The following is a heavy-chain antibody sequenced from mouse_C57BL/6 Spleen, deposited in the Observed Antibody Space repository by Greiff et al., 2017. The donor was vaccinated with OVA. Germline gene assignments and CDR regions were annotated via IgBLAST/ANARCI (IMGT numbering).Heavy chain of an antibody. CDR1: GFTFSSYG. Sequence: DVMLVESGGDLVKPGGSLKLSCAASGFTFSSYGMSWVRQTPDKRLEWVATISSGGSYTYYPDSVKGRFTISRDNAKNTLYLQMSSLKSEDTAMYYCARPEDYGSSYWYFDVWGTGTTVTVSS. D-gene: IGHD1-1*01. J-gene: IGHJ1*03. V-gene: IGHV5-6*02. CDR3: ARPEDYGSSYWYFDV. CDR2: ISSGGSYT.